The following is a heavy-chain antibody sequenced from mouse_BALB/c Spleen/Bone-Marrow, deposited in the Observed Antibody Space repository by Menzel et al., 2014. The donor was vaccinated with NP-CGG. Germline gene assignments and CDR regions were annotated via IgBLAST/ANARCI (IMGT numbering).Heavy chain of an antibody. CDR2: INPFNDGT. CDR3: ARTGNYYGSSSDY. J-gene: IGHJ2*01. V-gene: IGHV1-14*01. Sequence: EVKLMESGPELVKPGTSVKMSCKASGYTFTSYVIHWVKQKPGQGLEWIGYINPFNDGTKYNEKFKDKATLTSDKSSNTAYMELSSLTSEDSAVYYCARTGNYYGSSSDYWGQGTTLTVSS. CDR1: GYTFTSYV. D-gene: IGHD1-1*01.